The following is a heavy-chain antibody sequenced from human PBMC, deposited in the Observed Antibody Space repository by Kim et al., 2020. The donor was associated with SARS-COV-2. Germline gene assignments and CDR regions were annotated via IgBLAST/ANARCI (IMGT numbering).Heavy chain of an antibody. J-gene: IGHJ5*02. Sequence: TLYAQNVQGRVTITEDTSTNTAYMGLRSLRFDDTAVYYCATALGYSNAFDPWGQGTLVSVSS. CDR3: ATALGYSNAFDP. V-gene: IGHV1-24*01. D-gene: IGHD6-13*01. CDR2: T.